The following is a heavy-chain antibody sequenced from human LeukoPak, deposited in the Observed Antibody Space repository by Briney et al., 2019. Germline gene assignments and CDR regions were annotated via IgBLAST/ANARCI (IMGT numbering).Heavy chain of an antibody. CDR1: GGSISSGSYY. Sequence: SQTLSLTCTVSGGSISSGSYYWSWIRQPAGKGLEWIGRIYTSGTTNYNPSLKSRVTISVDTSKNQFSLKLSSVTAADTAAYYCAGYEWELRDWFDPWGQGTLVTVSS. D-gene: IGHD1-26*01. CDR3: AGYEWELRDWFDP. J-gene: IGHJ5*02. CDR2: IYTSGTT. V-gene: IGHV4-61*02.